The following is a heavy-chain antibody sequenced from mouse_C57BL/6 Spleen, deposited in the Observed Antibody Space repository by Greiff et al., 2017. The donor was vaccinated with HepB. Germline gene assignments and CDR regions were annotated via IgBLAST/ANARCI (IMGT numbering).Heavy chain of an antibody. Sequence: VQLQQSGAELAKPGASVKLSCKASGYTFTSYWMHWVKQRPGQGLEWIGYINPSSGYTKYNQKFKDKATLTADKSSGTAYMQLSSLTYEDSAVYYCERNCGRRDDLDYWGQGTTLTVSS. CDR1: GYTFTSYW. V-gene: IGHV1-7*01. J-gene: IGHJ2*01. D-gene: IGHD1-1*01. CDR3: ERNCGRRDDLDY. CDR2: INPSSGYT.